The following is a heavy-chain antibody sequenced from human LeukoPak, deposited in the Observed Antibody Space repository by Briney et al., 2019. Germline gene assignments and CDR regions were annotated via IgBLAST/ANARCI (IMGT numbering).Heavy chain of an antibody. CDR2: ISYDGSNK. J-gene: IGHJ4*02. V-gene: IGHV3-30*03. D-gene: IGHD3-22*01. CDR3: AIDPRITTIVGLYYFDY. CDR1: GXTFSSYA. Sequence: GGSLRLSCAASGXTFSSYAMHWVRQAPGKGLEWVAVISYDGSNKYYADSVKGRFAISRDNSKNTLYLQMNSLRAEDTAVYYCAIDPRITTIVGLYYFDYWGQGTLVTVSS.